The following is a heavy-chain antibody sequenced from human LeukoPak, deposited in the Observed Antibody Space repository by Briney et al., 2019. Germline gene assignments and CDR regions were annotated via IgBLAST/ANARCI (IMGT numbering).Heavy chain of an antibody. J-gene: IGHJ1*01. CDR3: ARDPCGGDCYEH. CDR2: ISSSSSTI. Sequence: LSLTCAVYGGSFSGYYWSRIRQPPGKGLEWVSYISSSSSTIYYADSVKGRFTISRDNAKNSLYLQMNSLRAEDTAVYYCARDPCGGDCYEHWGQGTLVTVSS. D-gene: IGHD2-21*01. CDR1: GGSFSGYY. V-gene: IGHV3-11*04.